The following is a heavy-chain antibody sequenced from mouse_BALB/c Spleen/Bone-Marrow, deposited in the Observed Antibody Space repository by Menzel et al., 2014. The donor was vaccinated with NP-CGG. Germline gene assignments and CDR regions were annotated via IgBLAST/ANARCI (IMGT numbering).Heavy chain of an antibody. D-gene: IGHD2-2*01. J-gene: IGHJ4*01. Sequence: VQLQQSGAELVRPGSSVKISCKASGYAFSSYWMSWVKPRPGQGLEWIGQIYPGDGDTNYNGKFKGKATLTADKSSSTAYMQLSSLTSEDSAVYFCARWLPAMDYWGQGTSVTVSS. V-gene: IGHV1-80*01. CDR2: IYPGDGDT. CDR3: ARWLPAMDY. CDR1: GYAFSSYW.